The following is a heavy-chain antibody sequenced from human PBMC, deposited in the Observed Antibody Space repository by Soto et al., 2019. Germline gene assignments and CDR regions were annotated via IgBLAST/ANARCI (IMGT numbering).Heavy chain of an antibody. D-gene: IGHD3-10*01. CDR2: TFYRSKWFN. CDR1: GDSVSSNTAA. CDR3: ARDELHYKTPFHS. J-gene: IGHJ4*02. Sequence: QVQLQQSGPGLLKASQTLSLTCDISGDSVSSNTAAWNWIRQSPSRGLEWLGRTFYRSKWFNDYAVSVKSRITITPDTSKNHFSLHLNSVTPEDTAIYYCARDELHYKTPFHSWGQGTLVTVSS. V-gene: IGHV6-1*01.